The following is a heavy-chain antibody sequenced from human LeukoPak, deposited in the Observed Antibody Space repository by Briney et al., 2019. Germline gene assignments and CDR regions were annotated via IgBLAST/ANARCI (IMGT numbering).Heavy chain of an antibody. J-gene: IGHJ5*02. V-gene: IGHV4-59*01. CDR2: IYYSGST. CDR3: ARGGARRWELLYWFDP. CDR1: GGSISSYY. D-gene: IGHD1-26*01. Sequence: SETLSLTCTVSGGSISSYYWSWIRQPPGKGLEWIGYIYYSGSTNYNPSLKSRVTISVDTSKNQFSLKLSSVTAADTAVCYCARGGARRWELLYWFDPWGQGTLVTVSS.